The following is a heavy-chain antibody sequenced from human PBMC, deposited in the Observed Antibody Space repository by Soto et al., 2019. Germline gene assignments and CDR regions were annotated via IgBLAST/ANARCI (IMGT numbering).Heavy chain of an antibody. Sequence: EVQLLESGGGLVQPGGSLRLSCAASGFTFRPYAMTWVRQAPGKGLEWVSAISDTGGSTYYASSVKGRFTISRDNSKNTLSLQMTSLRAEDTAVYYCAKVGSSVTTSFGTDWGQGTLVTVSS. CDR3: AKVGSSVTTSFGTD. CDR1: GFTFRPYA. D-gene: IGHD4-17*01. J-gene: IGHJ4*02. V-gene: IGHV3-23*01. CDR2: ISDTGGST.